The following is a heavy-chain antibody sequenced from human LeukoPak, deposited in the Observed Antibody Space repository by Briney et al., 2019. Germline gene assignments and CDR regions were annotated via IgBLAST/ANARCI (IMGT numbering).Heavy chain of an antibody. V-gene: IGHV4-34*01. D-gene: IGHD3-10*01. J-gene: IGHJ4*02. CDR2: IKHSGSY. CDR3: ARSYTRFVLLYY. CDR1: GGSFSGYY. Sequence: SETLSLTCAVYGGSFSGYYWPWLRQPPGRGLEWVGEIKHSGSYNYNPSLKSRVTISVDTSKNQFSLKLTSVTAADTAVYYCARSYTRFVLLYYWGQVTLVTASS.